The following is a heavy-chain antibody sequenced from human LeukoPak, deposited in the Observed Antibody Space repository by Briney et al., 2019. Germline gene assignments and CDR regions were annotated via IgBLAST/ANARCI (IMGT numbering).Heavy chain of an antibody. Sequence: GGSLRLSCVASGFTFSNLAMGWVRQAPGKGLEWVSVISDSGGTTYYADSVKGRFTISRDNSRNTLYLQMNSLRVEDTAVYYCAKHSYDSSGYYSIDYWGQGTLVTVFS. V-gene: IGHV3-23*01. D-gene: IGHD3-22*01. CDR2: ISDSGGTT. CDR3: AKHSYDSSGYYSIDY. J-gene: IGHJ4*02. CDR1: GFTFSNLA.